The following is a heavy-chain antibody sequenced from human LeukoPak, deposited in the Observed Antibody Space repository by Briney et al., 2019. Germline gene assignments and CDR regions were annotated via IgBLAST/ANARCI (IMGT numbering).Heavy chain of an antibody. V-gene: IGHV1-46*01. J-gene: IGHJ4*02. CDR3: AREPPASCRFDF. Sequence: ASVKVSCKASGYTLTSYNMHWVRQAPGQALEWMGIISPVSTYYPPQFQGRVTMTRDTSTSTVYMDLTGLSSEDTAVYYCAREPPASCRFDFWGQGSLVTVSS. CDR1: GYTLTSYN. CDR2: ISPVST.